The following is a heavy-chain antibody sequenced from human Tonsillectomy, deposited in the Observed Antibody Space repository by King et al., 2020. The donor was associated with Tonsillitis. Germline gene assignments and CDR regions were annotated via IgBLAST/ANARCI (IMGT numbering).Heavy chain of an antibody. CDR2: IYYSGSS. J-gene: IGHJ6*02. CDR1: GGSISSHY. Sequence: VQLQESGPGLVKPSETLTLSCSVSGGSISSHYWSWIRQPPGKGLEWIGCIYYSGSSNYNPSLKSRVSISVDTSEYHFSLKLSSVTAADTAVYYCSRAPVYCSGGSCYSDYYHYGMDVWGQGTTVIVSS. CDR3: SRAPVYCSGGSCYSDYYHYGMDV. D-gene: IGHD2-15*01. V-gene: IGHV4-59*11.